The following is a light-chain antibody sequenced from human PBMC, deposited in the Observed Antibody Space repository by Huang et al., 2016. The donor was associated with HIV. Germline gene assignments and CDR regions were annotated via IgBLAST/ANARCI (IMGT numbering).Light chain of an antibody. J-gene: IGKJ4*01. CDR1: HRLHPY. Sequence: DIQMTQSPTSLSAFVGDTGAISCRASHRLHPYLNWYHQKPGRAPKLLIYDVSNLETGVPSRFSSAGSETHFTLTIKGLQSDDIGTDYCQHYKDSVVAFGGGTKVEIK. CDR3: QHYKDSVVA. V-gene: IGKV1-33*01. CDR2: DVS.